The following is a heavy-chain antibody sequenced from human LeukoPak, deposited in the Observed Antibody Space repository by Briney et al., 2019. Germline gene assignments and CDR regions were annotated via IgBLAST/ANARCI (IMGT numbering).Heavy chain of an antibody. Sequence: SVKVSCKASGGTFSSYGITWVRQAPGQGPEWMGGIIPIFGTTNYAQKFQGRVTITADKSRSTVYMELSSPRSEDTAVYYCARVYCDGDCYETRGAFDIWGQGTVVTVSS. J-gene: IGHJ3*02. V-gene: IGHV1-69*06. CDR2: IIPIFGTT. CDR1: GGTFSSYG. D-gene: IGHD2-21*02. CDR3: ARVYCDGDCYETRGAFDI.